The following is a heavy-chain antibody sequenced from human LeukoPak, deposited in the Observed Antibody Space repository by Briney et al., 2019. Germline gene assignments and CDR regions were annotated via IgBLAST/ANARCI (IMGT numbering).Heavy chain of an antibody. D-gene: IGHD6-13*01. CDR3: ARGGIAAPTGDYYYMDV. J-gene: IGHJ6*03. CDR1: GYTFTSYY. Sequence: ASVKVSCKASGYTFTSYYMHWVRQAPGQGLEWMGIINPSGGSTSYAQKFQGRVTMTRDTSTSTVYMELSSLGSEDTAVYYCARGGIAAPTGDYYYMDVWGKGTTVTVSS. CDR2: INPSGGST. V-gene: IGHV1-46*01.